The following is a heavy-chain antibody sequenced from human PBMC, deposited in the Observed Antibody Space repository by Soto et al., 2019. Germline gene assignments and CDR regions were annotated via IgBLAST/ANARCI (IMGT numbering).Heavy chain of an antibody. D-gene: IGHD6-6*01. CDR1: GFSFSTYS. V-gene: IGHV3-48*02. CDR2: IISRSYTI. J-gene: IGHJ6*02. Sequence: EVQLVESGGGLVQPGGSLRLSCAASGFSFSTYSMNWVRQAPGKGLEFVSYIISRSYTIYYLYSLKGRFTISRDNDKNSLYLQMNSLRDEDTAVYYCARGGSSSDNGMDVWGQGTTVTVSS. CDR3: ARGGSSSDNGMDV.